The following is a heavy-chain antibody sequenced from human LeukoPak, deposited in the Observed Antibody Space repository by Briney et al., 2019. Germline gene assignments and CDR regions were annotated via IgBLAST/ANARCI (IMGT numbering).Heavy chain of an antibody. V-gene: IGHV1-8*01. J-gene: IGHJ6*02. CDR3: ARGPPALPGPNYYYYGMDV. CDR2: MNPNSGNT. CDR1: GYTFTSYD. Sequence: GASVTVSCKASGYTFTSYDINWVRQAAGQGLEWMGWMNPNSGNTGYAQKFQGRVTMTRNTSISTAYMELSSLRSEDTAVYYCARGPPALPGPNYYYYGMDVWGQGTTVTVSS. D-gene: IGHD2-15*01.